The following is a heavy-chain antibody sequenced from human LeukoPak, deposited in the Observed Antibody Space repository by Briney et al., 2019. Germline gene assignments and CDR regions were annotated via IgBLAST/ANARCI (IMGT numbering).Heavy chain of an antibody. Sequence: GRSLRLSCAASGFTFSSYAMHWVRQAPGKGLEWVAVISYDGSSKYYADSVKGRFTISRDNSKNTLYLQMNSLRAEDTAVYYCTRDIAAAGSGFDYWGQGTLVTVSS. CDR2: ISYDGSSK. D-gene: IGHD6-13*01. V-gene: IGHV3-30-3*01. CDR1: GFTFSSYA. CDR3: TRDIAAAGSGFDY. J-gene: IGHJ4*02.